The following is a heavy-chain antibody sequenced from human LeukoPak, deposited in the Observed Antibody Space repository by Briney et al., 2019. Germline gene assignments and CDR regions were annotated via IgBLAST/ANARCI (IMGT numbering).Heavy chain of an antibody. CDR1: GGSISFYY. Sequence: SETLSLTCTASGGSISFYYWNWIRQSPGKGLEWIGHIYYSGRTNYNPSLKSRVTISLDTSKNHFSLKLTSVTAADTAVYYCARGSYAFDPWGQGTLVTVSS. CDR3: ARGSYAFDP. V-gene: IGHV4-59*01. J-gene: IGHJ5*02. CDR2: IYYSGRT. D-gene: IGHD4-17*01.